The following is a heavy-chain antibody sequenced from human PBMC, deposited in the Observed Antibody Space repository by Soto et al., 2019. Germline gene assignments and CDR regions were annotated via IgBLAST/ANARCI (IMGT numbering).Heavy chain of an antibody. Sequence: QVQLVESGGGVVQPGRSLRLSCAASGFTFSSYGMHWVRQAPGKGLEWVAVISYDGSNKYYADSVKGRFTISRDNSKNTLYLQMNSLRAEDTAVYYCAKPVPAAPYYYYYMDVWGKGTTVNVSS. CDR1: GFTFSSYG. V-gene: IGHV3-30*18. CDR3: AKPVPAAPYYYYYMDV. CDR2: ISYDGSNK. J-gene: IGHJ6*03. D-gene: IGHD2-2*01.